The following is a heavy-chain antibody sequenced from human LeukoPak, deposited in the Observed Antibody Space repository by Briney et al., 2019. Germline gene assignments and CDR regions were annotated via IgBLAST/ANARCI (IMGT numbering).Heavy chain of an antibody. CDR2: INHSGST. V-gene: IGHV4-34*01. Sequence: PSETLSLTCAVYGGSFSDYYWSWIRQPPGKGLEWIGEINHSGSTNYNPSLKSRVTISVDTSKNQFSLKLSSVTAADTAVYYCARGAEYSSSWYPDYWGQGTLVTVSS. CDR3: ARGAEYSSSWYPDY. D-gene: IGHD6-13*01. J-gene: IGHJ4*02. CDR1: GGSFSDYY.